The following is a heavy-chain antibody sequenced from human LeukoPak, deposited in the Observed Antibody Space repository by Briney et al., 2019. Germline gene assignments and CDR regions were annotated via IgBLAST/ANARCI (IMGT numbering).Heavy chain of an antibody. V-gene: IGHV1-18*01. Sequence: ASVKASCKTSGYTFSRHGITWVRQAPGQGLEWMGWVSGYNGNTNYAQNVQGRVTMTTDTSTNTAYMELRSLRSDDTAVYYCAKDIHPGLDSGASCCFDYWGQGTPVTVSS. CDR1: GYTFSRHG. J-gene: IGHJ4*02. CDR3: AKDIHPGLDSGASCCFDY. D-gene: IGHD6-19*01. CDR2: VSGYNGNT.